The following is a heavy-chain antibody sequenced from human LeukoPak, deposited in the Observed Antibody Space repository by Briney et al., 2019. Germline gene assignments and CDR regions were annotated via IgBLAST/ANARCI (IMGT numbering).Heavy chain of an antibody. J-gene: IGHJ6*03. CDR2: IYSGGST. CDR3: ARSLSRYYYYYMDV. CDR1: GFTVSSNY. Sequence: GGSLRLSCAASGFTVSSNYMSWVRQAPGKGLEWVSVIYSGGSTYYADSVKGRFTIPRDNSKNTLYLQMNSLRAEDTAVYYCARSLSRYYYYYMDVWGKGTTVTVSS. V-gene: IGHV3-53*01. D-gene: IGHD2/OR15-2a*01.